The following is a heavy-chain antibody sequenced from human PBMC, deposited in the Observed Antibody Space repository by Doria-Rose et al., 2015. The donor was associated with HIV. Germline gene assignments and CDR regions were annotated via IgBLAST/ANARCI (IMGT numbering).Heavy chain of an antibody. J-gene: IGHJ4*02. CDR1: GVSLSSPGMG. D-gene: IGHD6-13*01. V-gene: IGHV2-26*01. CDR3: ARIKSSRWYHKYYFDF. Sequence: QITLKESGPVLVKPTETLTLTCTVSGVSLSSPGMGVSWIRQPPGKALEWLANIFSDDERSHKTSLKSRLTISRGTSNGQVFLTMTDMDPVDTATYYCARIKSSRWYHKYYFDFWGQGTLVIVSA. CDR2: IFSDDER.